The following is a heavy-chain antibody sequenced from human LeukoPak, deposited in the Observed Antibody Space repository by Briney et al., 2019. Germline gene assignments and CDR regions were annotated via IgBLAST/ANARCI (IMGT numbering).Heavy chain of an antibody. Sequence: SETLSLTCTVSGYSVSSGYYWGWIRQSPGKGLEWIGSIYHSGSTYYNPSLKSRVTISVDTSKNQFSLKLSSVTAADTAVYYCARKNGYSYGLGYFDYWGQGTLVTVSS. CDR3: ARKNGYSYGLGYFDY. J-gene: IGHJ4*02. CDR1: GYSVSSGYY. CDR2: IYHSGST. V-gene: IGHV4-38-2*02. D-gene: IGHD5-18*01.